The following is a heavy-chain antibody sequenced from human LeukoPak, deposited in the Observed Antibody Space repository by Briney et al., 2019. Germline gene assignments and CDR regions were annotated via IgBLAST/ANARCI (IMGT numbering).Heavy chain of an antibody. CDR1: GYTFTGYY. CDR3: ARDVGTTVTTRAKFDY. V-gene: IGHV1-2*02. D-gene: IGHD4-17*01. CDR2: INPNSGGT. Sequence: ASVKVSCKASGYTFTGYYMHWVRQAPGQGLEWMGWINPNSGGTNYAQKFQGRVTMTRDTSISTAYMELSRLRSGDTAVYYCARDVGTTVTTRAKFDYWGQGTLVTVSS. J-gene: IGHJ4*02.